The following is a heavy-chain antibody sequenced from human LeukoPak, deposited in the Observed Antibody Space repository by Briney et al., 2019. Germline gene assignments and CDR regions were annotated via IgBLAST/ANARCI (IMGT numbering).Heavy chain of an antibody. CDR2: INPNSGGT. CDR1: GYTFTGYY. D-gene: IGHD6-13*01. V-gene: IGHV1-2*02. CDR3: AREISGYSSSWSRDAFDI. Sequence: ASVKVSCKASGYTFTGYYMHWVRQAPGQGLEWMGWINPNSGGTDYAQKFQGRVTMTRDTSISTAYMELSRLRSDDTAVYYCAREISGYSSSWSRDAFDIWGQGTMVTVSS. J-gene: IGHJ3*02.